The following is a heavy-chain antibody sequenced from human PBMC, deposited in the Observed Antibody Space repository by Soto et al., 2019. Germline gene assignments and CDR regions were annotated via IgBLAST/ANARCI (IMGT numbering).Heavy chain of an antibody. V-gene: IGHV4-39*01. CDR1: GGSISSSTYY. Sequence: SETLSLTCTVSGGSISSSTYYWGWIRQPPGKGLEWIGSIYHSGSTYYNPSLKSRVIMSVDTSDNQFSLKLTSVTAADTAVYYCARTYYDFWSGYPPNQYYFDYWSQGTLVTVS. D-gene: IGHD3-3*01. CDR2: IYHSGST. CDR3: ARTYYDFWSGYPPNQYYFDY. J-gene: IGHJ4*02.